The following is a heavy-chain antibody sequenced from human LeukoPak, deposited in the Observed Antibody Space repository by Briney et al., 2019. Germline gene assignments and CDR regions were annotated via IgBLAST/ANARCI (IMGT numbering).Heavy chain of an antibody. V-gene: IGHV3-23*01. J-gene: IGHJ4*02. D-gene: IGHD6-13*01. Sequence: PGGSLRLSCAASGFTFSSYAMSWVRQAPGKGLEWVSGISGSGGSTYYADSVKGRLTISRDNSKNTLYLQMNSPRAEDTAVYYCAILPGYSSSWYEVDYWGQGTLVTVSS. CDR2: ISGSGGST. CDR3: AILPGYSSSWYEVDY. CDR1: GFTFSSYA.